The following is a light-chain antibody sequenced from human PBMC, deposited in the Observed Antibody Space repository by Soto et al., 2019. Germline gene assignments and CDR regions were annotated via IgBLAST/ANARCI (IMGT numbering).Light chain of an antibody. V-gene: IGKV3-11*01. CDR1: QSISSY. Sequence: EIVLTQSPATLSLSPGERATLSCRASQSISSYLAWYQQTPGQAPRLLIYDASNRATGIPDRFSGRGSGTDFTLTISSLEPEDFAVYYCQQRSNWPLTFGGGTKVEIK. CDR3: QQRSNWPLT. CDR2: DAS. J-gene: IGKJ4*01.